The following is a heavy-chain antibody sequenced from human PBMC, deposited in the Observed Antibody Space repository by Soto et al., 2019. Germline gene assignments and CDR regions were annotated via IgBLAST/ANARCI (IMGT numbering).Heavy chain of an antibody. CDR2: LDYSGST. D-gene: IGHD2-15*01. CDR1: GGSISSSN. J-gene: IGHJ2*01. Sequence: QVQLQESGPGLVKPSETLSLTCTVSGGSISSSNWSWVRQAPGKGLECIRYLDYSGSTTYNPSLRSLVSMSVATSKLQLSLKLSSVTAADTALYYCAMRWYANWYFDLWGRGTLVTVSS. CDR3: AMRWYANWYFDL. V-gene: IGHV4-59*01.